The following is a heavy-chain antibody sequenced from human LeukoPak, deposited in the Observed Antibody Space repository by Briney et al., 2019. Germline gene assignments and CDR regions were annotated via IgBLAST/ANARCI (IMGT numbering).Heavy chain of an antibody. CDR2: ILPDGRDT. J-gene: IGHJ4*02. D-gene: IGHD3-10*01. CDR1: GYTFYAHH. Sequence: ASVKVSCKPSGYTFYAHHIHWGPQAPGQGLEWMGWILPDGRDTKYSQKFQDRLTLTTDTSTNTPYMELSRLIPDDTAVYYCSGRYGPGPVWGQGTLISASP. CDR3: SGRYGPGPV. V-gene: IGHV1-2*02.